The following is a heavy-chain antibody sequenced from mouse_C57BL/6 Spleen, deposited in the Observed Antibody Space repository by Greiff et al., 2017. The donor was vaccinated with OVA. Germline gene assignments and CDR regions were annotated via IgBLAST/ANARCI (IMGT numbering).Heavy chain of an antibody. CDR2: IYPGSGST. V-gene: IGHV1-55*01. J-gene: IGHJ4*01. CDR3: AKYYGNYGEGLFYAMDY. CDR1: GYTFTSYW. D-gene: IGHD2-1*01. Sequence: QVQLKQPGAELVKPGASVKMSCKASGYTFTSYWITWVKQRPGQGLEWIGDIYPGSGSTNYNEKFKSKATLTVDTSSSTAYMQLSSLTSEDSAVYYCAKYYGNYGEGLFYAMDYWGQGTSVTVSS.